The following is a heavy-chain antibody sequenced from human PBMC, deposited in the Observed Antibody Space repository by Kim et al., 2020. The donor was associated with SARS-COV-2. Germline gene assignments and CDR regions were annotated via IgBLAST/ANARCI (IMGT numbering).Heavy chain of an antibody. CDR2: ISYDGSNK. D-gene: IGHD6-19*01. Sequence: GGSLRLSCAASGFTFSSYGMHWVRQAPGKGLEWVAVISYDGSNKYYADSVKGRFTISRDNSKNTLYLQMNSLRAEDTAVYYCAKSTSGTAAGPGYFDYWGQGTLVTVSS. CDR3: AKSTSGTAAGPGYFDY. V-gene: IGHV3-30*18. J-gene: IGHJ4*02. CDR1: GFTFSSYG.